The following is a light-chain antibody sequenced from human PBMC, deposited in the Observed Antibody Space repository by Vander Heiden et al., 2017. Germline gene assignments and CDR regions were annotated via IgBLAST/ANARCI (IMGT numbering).Light chain of an antibody. J-gene: IGLJ1*01. Sequence: QSALTQPAYVSGSPGQSITISCTGTSSDVGTYNLVSWYQQHPGKAPKVMIYEVSKRPSGVSNRFSGSKSGNTASLTISGLQAEDEADYYCCSYAGSSTCVFGTGTKVTVL. CDR3: CSYAGSSTCV. V-gene: IGLV2-23*02. CDR2: EVS. CDR1: SSDVGTYNL.